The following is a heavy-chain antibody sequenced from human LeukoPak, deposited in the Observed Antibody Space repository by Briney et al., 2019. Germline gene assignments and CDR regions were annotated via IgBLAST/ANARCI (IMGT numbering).Heavy chain of an antibody. CDR1: GYSISSGYY. D-gene: IGHD3-3*01. CDR3: ARRWRGYFDY. Sequence: SSETLSLTCTVSGYSISSGYYWGWIRQPPGKGLEWIGSIYHSGSTYYNPSLKSRVTISVDTSKNQFSLKLSSVTAADTAVYYCARRWRGYFDYWGQGTLVTVSS. CDR2: IYHSGST. V-gene: IGHV4-38-2*02. J-gene: IGHJ4*02.